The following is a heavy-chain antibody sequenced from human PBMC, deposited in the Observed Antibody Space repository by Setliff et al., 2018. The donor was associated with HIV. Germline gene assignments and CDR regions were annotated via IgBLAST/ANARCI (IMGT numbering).Heavy chain of an antibody. CDR3: GRAYYDFWSGKKRDDYYYYYMDV. J-gene: IGHJ6*03. Sequence: SETLSLTCTVSGDSINSTSYYWGWIRQPPGKGLEWIGNIYYSGSAYYSPSLKSRVTMSVDTSKNQFSLKLSSVTAADTSVYYSGRAYYDFWSGKKRDDYYYYYMDVWGKGTTVTVSS. V-gene: IGHV4-39*01. CDR1: GDSINSTSYY. CDR2: IYYSGSA. D-gene: IGHD3-3*01.